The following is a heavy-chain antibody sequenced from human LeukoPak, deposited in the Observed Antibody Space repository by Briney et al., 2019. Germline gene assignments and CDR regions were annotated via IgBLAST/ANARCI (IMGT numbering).Heavy chain of an antibody. D-gene: IGHD3-10*01. CDR2: IYYSGST. Sequence: PSETLSLTCTVSGGSIGSYYWSWIRQPPGKGLEWIGYIYYSGSTNYNPSLKSRVTISVDTSKNQFSLKLSSVTAADTAVYYCAGGGSGSPDFDYWGQGTLVTVSS. CDR1: GGSIGSYY. CDR3: AGGGSGSPDFDY. J-gene: IGHJ4*02. V-gene: IGHV4-59*01.